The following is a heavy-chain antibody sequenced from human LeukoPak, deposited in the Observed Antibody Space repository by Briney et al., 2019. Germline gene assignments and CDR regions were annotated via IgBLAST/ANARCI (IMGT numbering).Heavy chain of an antibody. CDR1: GFTFISYS. Sequence: GGSLRLSCAPSGFTFISYSMNWVRQAPGKGLEWVSSISSSSSYIYYADSVKGRFTISRDNAKNSLYLQMNSLRAEDTAVYYCARESGYSGYEFDYWGQGTLVTVSS. V-gene: IGHV3-21*01. CDR3: ARESGYSGYEFDY. CDR2: ISSSSSYI. D-gene: IGHD5-12*01. J-gene: IGHJ4*02.